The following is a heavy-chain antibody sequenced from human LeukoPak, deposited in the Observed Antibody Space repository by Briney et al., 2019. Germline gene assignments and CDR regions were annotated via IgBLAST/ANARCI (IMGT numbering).Heavy chain of an antibody. J-gene: IGHJ4*02. Sequence: SETLSLTCTVSGGSISSGGYYWSWIRQHPGKGLEWIGYIYYSGSTYYNPSLKSRLTISVDTPKNQFSLKLSSVTAADTAVYYCARDRAGYGSEDYWGQGTLVTVSS. V-gene: IGHV4-31*03. D-gene: IGHD3-10*01. CDR2: IYYSGST. CDR1: GGSISSGGYY. CDR3: ARDRAGYGSEDY.